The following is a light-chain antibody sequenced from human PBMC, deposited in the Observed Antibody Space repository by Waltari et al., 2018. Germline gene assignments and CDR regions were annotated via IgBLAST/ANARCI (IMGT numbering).Light chain of an antibody. J-gene: IGKJ1*01. CDR2: GAS. CDR3: QHYGSSLWT. V-gene: IGKV3-20*01. Sequence: DSLLMQSPGTLSLTPGERATLSCRASQNVRRDYLAWYQHKPGQAPRLLIFGASRRATGIPERFSGTGSGTDFTLTISRLEPEDFALYYCQHYGSSLWTFGQGTKVEIK. CDR1: QNVRRDY.